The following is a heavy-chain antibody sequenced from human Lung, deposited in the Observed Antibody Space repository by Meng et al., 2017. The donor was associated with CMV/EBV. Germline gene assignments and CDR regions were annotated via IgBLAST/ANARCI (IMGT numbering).Heavy chain of an antibody. J-gene: IGHJ5*01. D-gene: IGHD3-3*01. CDR2: IIPILGIA. V-gene: IGHV1-69*10. Sequence: SVXVSXKASGGTFSSCAISWVRQDPGQGLEWMGGIIPILGIANYAQKFQGRVTITADKSTSTAYMELSSRRSEDTAAYYCARVPHYDFWKGWFDSWGQGXLVTVSS. CDR1: GGTFSSCA. CDR3: ARVPHYDFWKGWFDS.